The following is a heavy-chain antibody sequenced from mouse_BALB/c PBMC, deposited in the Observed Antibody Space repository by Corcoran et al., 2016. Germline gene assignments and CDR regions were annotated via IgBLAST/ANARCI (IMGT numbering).Heavy chain of an antibody. D-gene: IGHD2-2*01. J-gene: IGHJ1*01. Sequence: DVQLQESGPGLVKPSQSLSLTCSVTGYSITSGYSWNWIRQFPGNKLEWMGYISYDCSNNHNPSLTNRISIPRDTSKNQFFLKLNSVTTDDTATYYCAREKGGYPYGYFDGGGAGTTVTVSS. CDR3: AREKGGYPYGYFDG. CDR1: GYSITSGYS. V-gene: IGHV3-6*02. CDR2: ISYDCSN.